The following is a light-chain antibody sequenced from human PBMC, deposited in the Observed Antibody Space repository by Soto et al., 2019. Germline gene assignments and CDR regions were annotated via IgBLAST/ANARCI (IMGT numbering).Light chain of an antibody. Sequence: DIQMTQSPYSLSAAVGDRVTIACRASQNINTYLNWYQQKPGKAPKLLMFDAASLQSGVPSRFSGSGSRTDFTLTITSLHPEDFATYHCQQTSSAPFTFGPGTKVDIK. V-gene: IGKV1-39*01. CDR1: QNINTY. CDR2: DAA. CDR3: QQTSSAPFT. J-gene: IGKJ3*01.